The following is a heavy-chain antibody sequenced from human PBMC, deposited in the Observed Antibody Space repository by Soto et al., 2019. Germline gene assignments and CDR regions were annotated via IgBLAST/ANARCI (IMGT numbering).Heavy chain of an antibody. Sequence: KTSETLSLTCTVSGGSIRSSSYYWGWIRQPPGKGLEWIGSIYYSGSTYYNPSLKSRVTISVDTSKNQFSLKLSSVTAADTAVYYCARKGGGYYYGYYGMDVWGQGTTVTVSS. CDR2: IYYSGST. J-gene: IGHJ6*02. D-gene: IGHD2-15*01. V-gene: IGHV4-39*01. CDR1: GGSIRSSSYY. CDR3: ARKGGGYYYGYYGMDV.